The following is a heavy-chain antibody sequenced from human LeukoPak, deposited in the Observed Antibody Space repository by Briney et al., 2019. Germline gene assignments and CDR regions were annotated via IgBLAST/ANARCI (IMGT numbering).Heavy chain of an antibody. CDR3: ASHCSGGTCYRYFFDY. CDR2: IYYTGST. D-gene: IGHD2-15*01. V-gene: IGHV4-31*03. Sequence: SETLSLTCTVSGASISSGGYYWSWNRQHPGKGLEWIGYIYYTGSTYYNPSLRSRIFISVDTARNQFSLQLRSVTAADTAVYYCASHCSGGTCYRYFFDYWGQGTQVTVSS. J-gene: IGHJ4*02. CDR1: GASISSGGYY.